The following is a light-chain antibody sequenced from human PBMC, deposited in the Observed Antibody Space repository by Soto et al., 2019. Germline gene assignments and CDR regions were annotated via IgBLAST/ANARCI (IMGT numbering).Light chain of an antibody. J-gene: IGKJ1*01. CDR1: QSVSSN. CDR3: QQYNNWQWT. Sequence: EIVMTQSPATLSVSPGERATLSCRASQSVSSNLAWYQHKPGQAPRLLIYGASTRATGIPARFSGSGSGTEFTLTIRSLQSEDFAVYYCQQYNNWQWTFGQGTKVEIK. CDR2: GAS. V-gene: IGKV3-15*01.